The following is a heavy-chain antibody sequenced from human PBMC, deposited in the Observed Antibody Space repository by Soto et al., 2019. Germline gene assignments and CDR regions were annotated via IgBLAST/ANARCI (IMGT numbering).Heavy chain of an antibody. CDR1: GYTFTSYA. Sequence: GASVKVSCKASGYTFTSYAMHWARQAPGQGLEWMGIINPSGGSTSYAQKFQGRVTMTRDTSTSTVYMELSSLRSEDTAVYYCARLRAAVFDYWGQGTLVTVSS. D-gene: IGHD4-4*01. J-gene: IGHJ4*02. CDR3: ARLRAAVFDY. V-gene: IGHV1-46*03. CDR2: INPSGGST.